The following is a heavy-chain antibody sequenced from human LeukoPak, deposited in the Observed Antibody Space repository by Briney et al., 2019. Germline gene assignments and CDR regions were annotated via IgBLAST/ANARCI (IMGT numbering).Heavy chain of an antibody. D-gene: IGHD2-15*01. J-gene: IGHJ3*02. CDR3: ARGWQLLSTYAFDI. V-gene: IGHV3-23*01. CDR2: ISDSGDST. CDR1: GFTFSSYA. Sequence: GGSLRLSCAASGFTFSSYAMSWVRQAPGKGLEWVSGISDSGDSTYYADSVKGRFTISRDNSKNTLYLQMNSLRAEDTAVYYCARGWQLLSTYAFDIWGQGTMVTVSS.